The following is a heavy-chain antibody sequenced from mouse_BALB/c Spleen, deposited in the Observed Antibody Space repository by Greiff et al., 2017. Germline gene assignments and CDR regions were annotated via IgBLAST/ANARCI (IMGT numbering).Heavy chain of an antibody. J-gene: IGHJ2*01. CDR3: ARGGAYYGNLFDY. Sequence: QVQLKQSGAELARPGASVKLSCKASGYTFTSYWMQWVKQRPGQGLEWIGAIYPGDGDTRYTQKFKGKATLTADKSSSTAYMQLSSLASEDSAVYYCARGGAYYGNLFDYWGQGTTLTVSS. CDR1: GYTFTSYW. V-gene: IGHV1-87*01. CDR2: IYPGDGDT. D-gene: IGHD2-10*01.